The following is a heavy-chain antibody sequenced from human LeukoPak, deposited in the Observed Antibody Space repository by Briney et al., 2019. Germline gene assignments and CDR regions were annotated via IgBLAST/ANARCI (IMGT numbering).Heavy chain of an antibody. CDR1: GGTFSSYA. Sequence: ASVKVSCKASGGTFSSYAISWVRQAPGQGLEWMGWINTDTGSSTYAQGFTGRFVFSVDTSVSTAYLQISSLKTEDTAVYYCAREILRLDIWGQGTMVTVSS. CDR2: INTDTGSS. CDR3: AREILRLDI. J-gene: IGHJ3*02. V-gene: IGHV7-4-1*02.